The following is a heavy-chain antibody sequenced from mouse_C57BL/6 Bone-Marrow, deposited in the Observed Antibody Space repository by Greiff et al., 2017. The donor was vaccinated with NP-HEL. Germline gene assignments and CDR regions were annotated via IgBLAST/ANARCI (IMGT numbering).Heavy chain of an antibody. CDR1: GYTFTSYW. CDR2: IYPGNSDT. J-gene: IGHJ2*01. V-gene: IGHV1-5*01. CDR3: TNYDYDENFDY. Sequence: EVQLQQSGTVLARPGASVKMSCKTSGYTFTSYWMHWVKQRPGQGLEWIGAIYPGNSDTSYNQKFKGKAKLTAVTSASTAYMELSSLTNEDSAVYYCTNYDYDENFDYWGQGTTLTVSS. D-gene: IGHD2-4*01.